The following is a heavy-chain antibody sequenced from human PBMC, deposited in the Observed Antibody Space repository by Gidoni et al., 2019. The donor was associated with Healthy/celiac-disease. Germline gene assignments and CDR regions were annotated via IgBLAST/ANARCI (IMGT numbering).Heavy chain of an antibody. D-gene: IGHD5-18*01. CDR1: GVTFDDYA. CDR3: AKVRRQLWPHWYFDL. J-gene: IGHJ2*01. CDR2: ISWNSGSI. V-gene: IGHV3-9*01. Sequence: EVQLVETGGGLVQPVTSLRLPCAASGVTFDDYAMHWVWQAPGKGLELVSGISWNSGSIGYADSVKGRFTISRDNAKNSLYLQMNSLRAEDTALYYCAKVRRQLWPHWYFDLWGRGTLVTVSS.